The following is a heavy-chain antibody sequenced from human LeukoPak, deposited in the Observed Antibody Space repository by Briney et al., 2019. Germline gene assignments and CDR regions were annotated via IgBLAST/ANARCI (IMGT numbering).Heavy chain of an antibody. D-gene: IGHD3/OR15-3a*01. CDR2: MDEDGREK. CDR3: ATYLDRSRSFHDLAS. V-gene: IGHV3-7*01. Sequence: VQPGGSLTLSCAASGFTFSTYFMTWVRQAPGKGLEWVANMDEDGREKNYADSVKGRFTISRDNAKNSLYLEMNSLRDDDTAVYYCATYLDRSRSFHDLASWGQGTLVTVSS. CDR1: GFTFSTYF. J-gene: IGHJ4*02.